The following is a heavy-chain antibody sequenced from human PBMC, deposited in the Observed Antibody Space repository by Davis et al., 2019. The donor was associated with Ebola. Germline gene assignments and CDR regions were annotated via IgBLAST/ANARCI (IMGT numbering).Heavy chain of an antibody. CDR2: VSHSERER. CDR1: GFIFRNYA. V-gene: IGHV3-30*04. J-gene: IGHJ4*02. D-gene: IGHD3-3*01. CDR3: ARAGFDEVLDY. Sequence: GESLKIPCAASGFIFRNYAMHWVRQAPGKGLEWVAVVSHSERERFYADYVKGRFTISRDNSENALYLQMNSLTADDTSVYYCARAGFDEVLDYWGQGTPVTVSS.